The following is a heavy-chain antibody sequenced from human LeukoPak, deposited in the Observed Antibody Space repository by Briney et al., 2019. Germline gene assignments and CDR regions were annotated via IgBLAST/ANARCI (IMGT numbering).Heavy chain of an antibody. V-gene: IGHV4-4*07. CDR2: IYASGST. CDR1: GVSIISYY. D-gene: IGHD2-8*01. J-gene: IGHJ4*02. Sequence: SETLSLTGTGSGVSIISYYWSWIRQPAGNGLEGSGRIYASGSTNYNPSLKSRVIMAVDTSKNQFSLKLSSVTAADTAVYYCARDNGGKQVKGGYDYWGQGTLVTVSS. CDR3: ARDNGGKQVKGGYDY.